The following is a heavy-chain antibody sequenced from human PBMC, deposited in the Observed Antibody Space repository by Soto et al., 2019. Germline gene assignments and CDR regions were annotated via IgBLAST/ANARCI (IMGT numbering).Heavy chain of an antibody. CDR3: AGYTVMGYYYMDV. CDR1: GGSISSYY. D-gene: IGHD4-17*01. V-gene: IGHV4-59*01. Sequence: SETLSLTCTVSGGSISSYYWSWIRQPPGKGLEWIGYIYYSGSTNYNPSLKSRVTISVDTSKNQFSLKLSSVTAADTAVYYCAGYTVMGYYYMDVWGKGTTVTVSS. CDR2: IYYSGST. J-gene: IGHJ6*03.